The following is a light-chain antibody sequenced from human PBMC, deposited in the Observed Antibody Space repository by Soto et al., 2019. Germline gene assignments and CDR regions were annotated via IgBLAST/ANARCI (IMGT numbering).Light chain of an antibody. J-gene: IGKJ1*01. CDR1: QSVSSN. CDR3: QQYGSSLWT. V-gene: IGKV3-20*01. CDR2: GAS. Sequence: EIVMTQSPATLSVSPGERATLSCRASQSVSSNLAWYQQKPGQAPRPLIYGASSRATGIPDRFSGSGSGTDFTLTISRLEPEDFAVYYCQQYGSSLWTFGQGTKVDIK.